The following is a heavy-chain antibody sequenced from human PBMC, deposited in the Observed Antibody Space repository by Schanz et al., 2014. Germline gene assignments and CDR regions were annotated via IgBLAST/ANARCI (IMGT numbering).Heavy chain of an antibody. CDR3: AKDKGEFLDY. D-gene: IGHD3-10*01. Sequence: VRVVESGGDLVQPGGSLRLSCAASGFIFSNYGMHWVRQGPGKGLEWLAFIRYDGSDKYYVDSVKGRFTISRDNSRNTLYLHMSSLRVEDTAVYYCAKDKGEFLDYWGQGTLVTVSS. CDR1: GFIFSNYG. CDR2: IRYDGSDK. V-gene: IGHV3-30*02. J-gene: IGHJ4*02.